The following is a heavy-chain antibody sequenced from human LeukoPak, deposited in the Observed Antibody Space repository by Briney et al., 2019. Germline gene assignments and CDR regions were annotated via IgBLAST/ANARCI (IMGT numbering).Heavy chain of an antibody. CDR1: GFSVGGYA. D-gene: IGHD4-17*01. Sequence: GGSLRLSCEVSGFSVGGYALHWVRQAPGKGLEWVAVISFDGSQKYYADSVKGRFTIPRDTFKNTLFLQMDSLSGEDTGFYYCARSDRGDYNFDYWGQGTLVTVSS. V-gene: IGHV3-30*04. CDR3: ARSDRGDYNFDY. CDR2: ISFDGSQK. J-gene: IGHJ4*02.